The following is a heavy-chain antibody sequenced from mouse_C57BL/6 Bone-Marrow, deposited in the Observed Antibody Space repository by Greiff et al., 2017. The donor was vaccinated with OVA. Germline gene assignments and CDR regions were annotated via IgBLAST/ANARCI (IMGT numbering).Heavy chain of an antibody. CDR2: INPNNGGT. D-gene: IGHD1-1*01. CDR3: ARGDYYGSSYYFDY. V-gene: IGHV1-22*01. J-gene: IGHJ2*01. CDR1: GYTFTDYN. Sequence: EVQLQQSGPELVKPGASVKMSCKASGYTFTDYNMHWVKQSHGKSLEWIGYINPNNGGTSYNQKFKGQATLTVNKSSSTAYMELRSLTSEDSAVYYCARGDYYGSSYYFDYWGQGTTLTVSS.